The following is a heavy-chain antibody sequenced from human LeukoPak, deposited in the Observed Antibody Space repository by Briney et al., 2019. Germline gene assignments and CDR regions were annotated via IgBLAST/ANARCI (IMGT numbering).Heavy chain of an antibody. CDR3: ARSIYGGNSGSVN. CDR1: GFTFTGHY. D-gene: IGHD4-23*01. Sequence: GASVKVSCKTSGFTFTGHYMHWLRQAPGQGLEWMGWINANTGVTHYAVKFQGRVTMTRDTSISTAYMELSRLRSDDTAVYYCARSIYGGNSGSVNWGQGTLVTVSS. CDR2: INANTGVT. V-gene: IGHV1-2*02. J-gene: IGHJ4*02.